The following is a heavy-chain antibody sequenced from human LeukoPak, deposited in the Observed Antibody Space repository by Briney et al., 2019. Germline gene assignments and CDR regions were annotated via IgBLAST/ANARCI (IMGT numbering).Heavy chain of an antibody. CDR3: AREPYGGNLYYFDY. J-gene: IGHJ4*02. V-gene: IGHV3-53*01. CDR2: IYSGGST. CDR1: GFTVSSKY. Sequence: GGSLRLSCAASGFTVSSKYMNWVRQAQGKGLEWVSVIYSGGSTYYADSVKGRFTISRDKSKNTLYRQMNRLRGEDTAVYYCAREPYGGNLYYFDYWGQGTLVTVSS. D-gene: IGHD4-23*01.